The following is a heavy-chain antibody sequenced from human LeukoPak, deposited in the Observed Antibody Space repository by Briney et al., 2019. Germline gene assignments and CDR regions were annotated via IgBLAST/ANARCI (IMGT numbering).Heavy chain of an antibody. Sequence: GGSLRLSCAASGSRFNTYWMSWVRQAPGRGLEWVANIKQDGNEKYYADSVKGRFTISRDNGKNSLDLQMNSLRADDTAVYYCARDTLGEGEDANYAVYYFDYWGQGTVVTVSS. CDR1: GSRFNTYW. CDR2: IKQDGNEK. CDR3: ARDTLGEGEDANYAVYYFDY. V-gene: IGHV3-7*01. D-gene: IGHD4/OR15-4a*01. J-gene: IGHJ4*02.